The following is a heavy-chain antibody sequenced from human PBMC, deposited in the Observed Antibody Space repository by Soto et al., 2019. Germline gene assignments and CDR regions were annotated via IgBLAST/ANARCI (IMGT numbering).Heavy chain of an antibody. Sequence: QVQLQESGPGLVKPSETLSLTCTVSGGSGSSGSYYWSWIRQPTGKGLEWIGHIYHSGSHKYNPSLCGRVTIAVATSKNQFSLKLSSVTAADAAVYYCASTPYYDFWSGYFPFDFWGQGTLVTVSS. CDR1: GGSGSSGSYY. V-gene: IGHV4-61*01. CDR2: IYHSGSH. CDR3: ASTPYYDFWSGYFPFDF. D-gene: IGHD3-3*01. J-gene: IGHJ4*02.